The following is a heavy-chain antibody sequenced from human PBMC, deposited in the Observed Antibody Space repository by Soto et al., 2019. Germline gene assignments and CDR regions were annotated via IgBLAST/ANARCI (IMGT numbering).Heavy chain of an antibody. J-gene: IGHJ4*02. CDR2: VYYSGTT. D-gene: IGHD4-17*01. CDR3: ARTTAVPNSLRSRSFFDY. CDR1: GGSVSDKTYY. V-gene: IGHV4-61*01. Sequence: PSETLSLTCSVSGGSVSDKTYYWSWIRQPPGKRLEWIGYVYYSGTTTYNPSLKSRVTISVDLSNNQFSLRLSSVTTADTALYYCARTTAVPNSLRSRSFFDYWGQGTLVTVSS.